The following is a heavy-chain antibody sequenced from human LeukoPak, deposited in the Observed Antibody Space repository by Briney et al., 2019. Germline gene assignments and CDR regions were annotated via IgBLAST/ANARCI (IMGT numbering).Heavy chain of an antibody. V-gene: IGHV3-30-3*01. J-gene: IGHJ3*02. Sequence: PGGSLRLSCAASGFTFSSYAMHWVRQAPGKGLEWVAVISYDGNNKYYADSVKGRFTISRDNSKNTLYLQMNSLRAEDTAVYYCARGRSDAFDIWGQGTMVTVSS. CDR2: ISYDGNNK. CDR1: GFTFSSYA. D-gene: IGHD3-10*01. CDR3: ARGRSDAFDI.